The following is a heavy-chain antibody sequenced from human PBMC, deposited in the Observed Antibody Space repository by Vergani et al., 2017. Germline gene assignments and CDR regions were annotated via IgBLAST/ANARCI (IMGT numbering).Heavy chain of an antibody. CDR2: IKQDGSEK. D-gene: IGHD3-3*01. Sequence: EVQLLESGGGLVQPGGSLRLSCAASGFTFSSYWMSWVRQAPGKGLEWVANIKQDGSEKYYVDSVKGRFTISRDNAKNSLYLQMNSLRAEDTAVYYCARAPTIFGVVSDFDYWGQGTLVTVSS. V-gene: IGHV3-7*03. J-gene: IGHJ4*02. CDR3: ARAPTIFGVVSDFDY. CDR1: GFTFSSYW.